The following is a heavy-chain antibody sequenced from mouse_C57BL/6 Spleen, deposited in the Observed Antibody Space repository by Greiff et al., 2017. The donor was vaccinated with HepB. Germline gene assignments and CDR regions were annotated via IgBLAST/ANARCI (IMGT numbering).Heavy chain of an antibody. CDR3: ARAVGLDYAMDY. D-gene: IGHD4-1*01. CDR1: GYTFTDYY. J-gene: IGHJ4*01. CDR2: IYPGSGNT. Sequence: QVHVKQSGAELVRPGASVKLSCKASGYTFTDYYINWVKQRPGQGLEWIARIYPGSGNTYYNEKFKGKATLTAEKSSSTAYMQLSSLTSEDSAVYFCARAVGLDYAMDYWGQGTSVTVSS. V-gene: IGHV1-76*01.